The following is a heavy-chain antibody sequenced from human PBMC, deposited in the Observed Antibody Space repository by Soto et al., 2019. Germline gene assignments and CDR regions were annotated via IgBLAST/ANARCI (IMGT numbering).Heavy chain of an antibody. CDR2: INHSGST. D-gene: IGHD3-10*01. CDR3: ARVRVTMVRGVITSHWFDP. V-gene: IGHV4-34*01. J-gene: IGHJ5*02. CDR1: GGSFSGYY. Sequence: PSETLSLTCAVYGGSFSGYYWSWIRQPPGKGLEWIGEINHSGSTNYNPSLKSRVTISVYTSKNQFSLKLSSVTAADTAVYYCARVRVTMVRGVITSHWFDPWGQGTLVTVSS.